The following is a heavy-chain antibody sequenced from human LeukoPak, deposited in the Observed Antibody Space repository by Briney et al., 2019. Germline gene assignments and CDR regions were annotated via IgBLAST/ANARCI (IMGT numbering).Heavy chain of an antibody. V-gene: IGHV4-59*01. CDR2: IYYSGST. D-gene: IGHD6-13*01. J-gene: IGHJ4*02. Sequence: SETLSLTCTVSGGSISSYYWSWIRQPPGKGLEWIGYIYYSGSTNYNPSLKSRVTISVDTSKNQFSLKLSSVTAADTAVYYCARHAIQQQLPEYYFDYWGQGTLVTVSS. CDR3: ARHAIQQQLPEYYFDY. CDR1: GGSISSYY.